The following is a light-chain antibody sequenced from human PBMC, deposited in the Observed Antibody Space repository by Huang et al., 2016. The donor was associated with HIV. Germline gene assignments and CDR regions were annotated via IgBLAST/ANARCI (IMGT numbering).Light chain of an antibody. J-gene: IGKJ3*01. CDR3: QQSSSPRPT. CDR1: QSVTKY. V-gene: IGKV1-39*01. Sequence: DIQMTQSPSSLSASVGDRVTITCRATQSVTKYLNWYQQKPGKAPKLLIYGASSLQTVVPSRFSGSRSGTDSTLTISSLQPEDFANYYCQQSSSPRPTFGHGTKVDIK. CDR2: GAS.